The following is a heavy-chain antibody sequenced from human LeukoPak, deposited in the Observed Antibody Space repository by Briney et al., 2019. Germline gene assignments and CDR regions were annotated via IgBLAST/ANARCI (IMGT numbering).Heavy chain of an antibody. V-gene: IGHV3-48*03. D-gene: IGHD3-3*01. J-gene: IGHJ3*02. CDR1: GFTFSSYE. CDR3: ARHFGVVRFDAFDI. Sequence: GGSLRLSCAASGFTFSSYEMNWVRQAPGKGLEWVSYISSSGSTIYYADSVKGRFTISRDNSKNTLYLQMNSLRAEDTAVYYCARHFGVVRFDAFDIWGQGTMVTVSS. CDR2: ISSSGSTI.